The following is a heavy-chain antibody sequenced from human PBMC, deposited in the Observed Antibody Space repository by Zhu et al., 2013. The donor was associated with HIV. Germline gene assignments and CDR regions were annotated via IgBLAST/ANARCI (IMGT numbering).Heavy chain of an antibody. CDR1: GYSFTSYY. Sequence: QVQLVQSGAEVKKPGASVKVSCKGSGYSFTSYYMHWVRQAPGQGLEWVGIIDPSGDNTNYAQKFQGRVTMTRDTSARTVYMELRSLRSEDTAVYYCATLEWSYAFDIWGQGTMVTVSS. CDR3: ATLEWSYAFDI. CDR2: IDPSGDNT. J-gene: IGHJ3*02. D-gene: IGHD3-3*01. V-gene: IGHV1-46*01.